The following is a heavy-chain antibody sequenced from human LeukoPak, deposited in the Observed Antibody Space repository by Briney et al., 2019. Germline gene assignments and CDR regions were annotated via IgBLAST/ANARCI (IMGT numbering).Heavy chain of an antibody. Sequence: GGSLTLSCAASGFTFSSYEMNWVRQAPGKGLEWVSYISSSSSTIYYADSVKGRFTISRDNAKNSLYLQMNSLRAEDTAVYYCARDPPRGTMIVHDIWGQGTMVTVSS. CDR1: GFTFSSYE. D-gene: IGHD3-22*01. CDR3: ARDPPRGTMIVHDI. CDR2: ISSSSSTI. V-gene: IGHV3-48*01. J-gene: IGHJ3*02.